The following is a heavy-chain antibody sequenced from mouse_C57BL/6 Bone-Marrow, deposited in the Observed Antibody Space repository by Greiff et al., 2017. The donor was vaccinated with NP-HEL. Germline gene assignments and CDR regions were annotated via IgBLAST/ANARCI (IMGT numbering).Heavy chain of an antibody. CDR3: ARRRLLSYYFDY. V-gene: IGHV5-6*02. J-gene: IGHJ2*01. CDR2: ISSGGSYI. Sequence: EVKVEESGGDLVKPGGSLKLSCAASGFTFSSYGMSWVRQTPEKRLEWVATISSGGSYIYYPDSVKGGFTISRDNAKNTLYLQMSSLKSEDTAMYYCARRRLLSYYFDYWGQGTTLTVSS. CDR1: GFTFSSYG. D-gene: IGHD2-3*01.